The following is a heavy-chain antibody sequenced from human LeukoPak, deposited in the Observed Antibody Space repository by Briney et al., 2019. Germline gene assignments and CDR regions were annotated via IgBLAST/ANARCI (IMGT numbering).Heavy chain of an antibody. Sequence: GESLKISCKGSGYKFTTYWISWVCQMPGKGLEWMGRIDPTDSYTNYSPSFEGHVTISADKSISTAYLQWGSLKASDAAMYYCAITMVWGQGTLVTVSS. CDR1: GYKFTTYW. CDR3: AITMV. D-gene: IGHD3-10*01. V-gene: IGHV5-10-1*01. J-gene: IGHJ4*02. CDR2: IDPTDSYT.